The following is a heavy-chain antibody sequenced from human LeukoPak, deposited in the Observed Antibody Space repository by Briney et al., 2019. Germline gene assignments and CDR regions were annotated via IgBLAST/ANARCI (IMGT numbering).Heavy chain of an antibody. Sequence: PGGSLRLSCAASGFTFSSYWMHWVRQAPGKGLVWVSRINSDGSSTSYADSVKGRFTISRDNAKNTLYLQMNSLRAEDPAVYYCARESSVGAHKAFDYWGQGTLVTVSS. D-gene: IGHD1-26*01. J-gene: IGHJ4*02. V-gene: IGHV3-74*01. CDR2: INSDGSST. CDR3: ARESSVGAHKAFDY. CDR1: GFTFSSYW.